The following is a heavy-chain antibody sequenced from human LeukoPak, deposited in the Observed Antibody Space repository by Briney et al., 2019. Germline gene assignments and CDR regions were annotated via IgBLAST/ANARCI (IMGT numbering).Heavy chain of an antibody. Sequence: PSETLSLTCAVYGGSLSGYYWSWIRQPPGKGLEWIGEINHSGSTNYNPSLKSRVTISVDTSKNQFSLKLSSVTAADTAVYYCARDPHCTNGVCLDYWGQGTLVTVSS. D-gene: IGHD2-8*01. CDR2: INHSGST. CDR3: ARDPHCTNGVCLDY. CDR1: GGSLSGYY. V-gene: IGHV4-34*01. J-gene: IGHJ4*02.